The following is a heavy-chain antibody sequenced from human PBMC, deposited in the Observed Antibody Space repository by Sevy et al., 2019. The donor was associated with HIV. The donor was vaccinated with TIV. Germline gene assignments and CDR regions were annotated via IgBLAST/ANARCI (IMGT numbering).Heavy chain of an antibody. Sequence: SETLSLTCIVSGGSFSGFYWSWIRQPPWKGLQWIGEINHSGSTNYNSSLESRVTISVDTSKNQFSLKLTSVTAADTAVYYCARGGDYLLVDYWGQGTLVTVSS. CDR1: GGSFSGFY. CDR3: ARGGDYLLVDY. D-gene: IGHD3-10*01. V-gene: IGHV4-34*01. CDR2: INHSGST. J-gene: IGHJ4*02.